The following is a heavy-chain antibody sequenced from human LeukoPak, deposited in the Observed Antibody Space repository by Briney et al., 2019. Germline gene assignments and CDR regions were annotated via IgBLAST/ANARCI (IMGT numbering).Heavy chain of an antibody. CDR3: ARIGGIIYFDY. D-gene: IGHD3-16*01. CDR1: GGYISSYY. V-gene: IGHV4-4*07. Sequence: SETLSLTCTVSGGYISSYYWSWIRQPAGKELEWIGRFYTRGSPNYNPSLKSRVTLSVDTSKNQFSLRLSSVSPADTAVYYCARIGGIIYFDYWGQGTLVTVSS. J-gene: IGHJ4*02. CDR2: FYTRGSP.